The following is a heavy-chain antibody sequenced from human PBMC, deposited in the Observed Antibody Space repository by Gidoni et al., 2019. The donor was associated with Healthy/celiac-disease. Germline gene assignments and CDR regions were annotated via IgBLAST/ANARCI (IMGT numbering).Heavy chain of an antibody. D-gene: IGHD3-10*01. CDR2: IFHSGST. CDR1: GGSISSSNW. J-gene: IGHJ4*02. V-gene: IGHV4-4*02. Sequence: QVQLQESGPGLVKPSGTLSLTCAVSGGSISSSNWWSWVRPPPGKGLEWIGEIFHSGSTNYNPSLKSRVTISVDKSKNQFSLKLSSVTAAYTAVYYCARGPAPYYYGSGSYDYWGQGTLVTVSS. CDR3: ARGPAPYYYGSGSYDY.